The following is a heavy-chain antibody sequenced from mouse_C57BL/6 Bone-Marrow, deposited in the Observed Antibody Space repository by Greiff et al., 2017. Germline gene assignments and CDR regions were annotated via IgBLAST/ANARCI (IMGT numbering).Heavy chain of an antibody. CDR2: INPNNGGT. CDR3: APLITTVVDY. J-gene: IGHJ2*01. CDR1: GYTFTDYN. V-gene: IGHV1-22*01. Sequence: VQLKQSGPELVKPGASVKMSCKASGYTFTDYNMHWVKQSHGKSLEWIGYINPNNGGTSYNQKFKGKATLTVNKSSSTAYMELRSLTSEDSAVYYCAPLITTVVDYWGQGTTLTVSS. D-gene: IGHD1-1*01.